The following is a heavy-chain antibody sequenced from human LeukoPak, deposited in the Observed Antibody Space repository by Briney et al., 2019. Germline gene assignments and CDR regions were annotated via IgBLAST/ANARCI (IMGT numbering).Heavy chain of an antibody. V-gene: IGHV3-48*03. D-gene: IGHD2-21*02. CDR1: GFTFSSYE. Sequence: GGSLRLSCAASGFTFSSYEMNWVRQAPGKGLEWVSYISSSGSTIYYADSVRGRFTISRDNAKNSLYLQMNSLRAEDTAVYYCAREPRETYCGGDCYPRTGSPWGQGTLVTVSS. CDR3: AREPRETYCGGDCYPRTGSP. CDR2: ISSSGSTI. J-gene: IGHJ5*02.